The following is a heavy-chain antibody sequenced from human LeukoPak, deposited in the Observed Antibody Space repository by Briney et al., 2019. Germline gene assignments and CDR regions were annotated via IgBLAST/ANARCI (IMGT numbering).Heavy chain of an antibody. CDR3: ASVGFGEPPTG. Sequence: SETLSLTCAVYGGSFSGYYWSRIRQPPGKGLEWIGEINHSGSTNYNPSLKSRVTISVDTSKNQFSLKLSSVTAADTAVYYCASVGFGEPPTGWGQGTLVTVSS. J-gene: IGHJ4*02. CDR1: GGSFSGYY. CDR2: INHSGST. D-gene: IGHD3-10*01. V-gene: IGHV4-34*01.